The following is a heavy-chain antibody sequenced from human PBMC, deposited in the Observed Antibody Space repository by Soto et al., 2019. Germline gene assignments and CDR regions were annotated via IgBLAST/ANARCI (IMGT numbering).Heavy chain of an antibody. CDR2: FDPEDGET. CDR3: ATDLLHCSGGSCYSDY. J-gene: IGHJ4*02. CDR1: GYTLTELS. D-gene: IGHD2-15*01. V-gene: IGHV1-24*01. Sequence: GASVKVSCKVSGYTLTELSMHWVRQAPGKGLEWMGGFDPEDGETIYALKFQGRVTMTEDTSTDTAYMELSSLRSEDTAVYYCATDLLHCSGGSCYSDYWGQGTLVTVS.